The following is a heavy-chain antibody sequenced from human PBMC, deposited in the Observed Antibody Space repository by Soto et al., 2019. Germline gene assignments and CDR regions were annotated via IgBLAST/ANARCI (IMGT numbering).Heavy chain of an antibody. Sequence: LPETLSLTCTFSGGSVTNSSYYWGWIRQPPGKGLEWIGSVYYRGRSYSKSSVKSRVTISVDTSKNRFSLSLNSVTASDTAVYFCVSQRTTVPTQAYFDYWGPGALVTVSS. J-gene: IGHJ4*02. CDR1: GGSVTNSSYY. CDR3: VSQRTTVPTQAYFDY. V-gene: IGHV4-39*01. CDR2: VYYRGRS. D-gene: IGHD4-17*01.